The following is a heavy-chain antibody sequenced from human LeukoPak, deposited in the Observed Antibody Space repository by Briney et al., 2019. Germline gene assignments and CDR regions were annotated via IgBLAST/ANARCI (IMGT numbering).Heavy chain of an antibody. CDR3: ARLFNYYDNSGYYQYYFDY. J-gene: IGHJ4*02. V-gene: IGHV1-2*02. Sequence: ASVKVSCKASGCTLTSYYMHWVRQAPGQGLEWMGWINPNTGDTSFAQKFQGRVTLTRDTSISTAYMELSRLKSDDTAVYYCARLFNYYDNSGYYQYYFDYWGQGTLVTVSS. CDR2: INPNTGDT. CDR1: GCTLTSYY. D-gene: IGHD3-22*01.